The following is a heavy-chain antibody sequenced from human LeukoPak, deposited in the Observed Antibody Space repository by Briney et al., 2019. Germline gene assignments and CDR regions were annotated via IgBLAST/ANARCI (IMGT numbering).Heavy chain of an antibody. D-gene: IGHD4-17*01. CDR1: GFTFSSYS. J-gene: IGHJ5*02. V-gene: IGHV3-21*01. Sequence: GGSLRLSCAASGFTFSSYSMNWVRQAPGKGLEWVSSISSSSSYIYYADSVKGRFTISRDNVKNSLYLQMNSLRAEDTAVYYCARDRVGTTVTTLGGWFDPWGQGTLVTVSS. CDR3: ARDRVGTTVTTLGGWFDP. CDR2: ISSSSSYI.